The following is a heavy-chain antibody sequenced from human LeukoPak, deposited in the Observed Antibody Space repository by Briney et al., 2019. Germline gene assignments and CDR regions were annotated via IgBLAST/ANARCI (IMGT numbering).Heavy chain of an antibody. CDR2: INHSGST. Sequence: SETLSLTCSVYGGSFSGFYWNWIRQPPGKGLEWIGEINHSGSTHYSPSLKSRLSISVDPSKNQFSLKLSSVTAADTAVYYCARGGGYCTNNVCPPWFDPWGQGAQVTVSS. CDR1: GGSFSGFY. V-gene: IGHV4-34*01. J-gene: IGHJ5*02. D-gene: IGHD2-8*01. CDR3: ARGGGYCTNNVCPPWFDP.